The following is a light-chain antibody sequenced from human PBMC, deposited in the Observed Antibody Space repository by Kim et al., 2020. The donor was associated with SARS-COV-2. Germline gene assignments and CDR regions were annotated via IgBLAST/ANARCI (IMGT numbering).Light chain of an antibody. CDR1: QSVSSNY. V-gene: IGKV3-20*01. CDR3: QQYGSSPRT. J-gene: IGKJ1*01. CDR2: GAS. Sequence: PGERATLSCRASQSVSSNYLAWYQQKPGQAPRLLIYGASSRATGIPDRFSGSGSGTDFTLTISRLEPEDFAVYYCQQYGSSPRTFGQGTKVDIK.